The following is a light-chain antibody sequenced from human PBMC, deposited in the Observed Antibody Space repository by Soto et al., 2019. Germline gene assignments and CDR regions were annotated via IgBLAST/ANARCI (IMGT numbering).Light chain of an antibody. CDR3: QQRNYWHPRG. V-gene: IGKV3D-11*02. J-gene: IGKJ4*01. CDR1: QSVSSY. CDR2: ESS. Sequence: EIVLTQSPATLSSSLGDRATLTCRASQSVSSYLAWYQQKPGQAPKLLIYESSNRATSIPARFSGSGSATDFTLTIISLEPADFAVYYCQQRNYWHPRGFGGGTKVDIK.